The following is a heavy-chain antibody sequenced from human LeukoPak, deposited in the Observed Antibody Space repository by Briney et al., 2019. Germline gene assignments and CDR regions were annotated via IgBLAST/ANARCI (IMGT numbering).Heavy chain of an antibody. D-gene: IGHD3-3*01. CDR3: ARGLDFWSGSYDY. CDR2: ISYDGSNK. J-gene: IGHJ4*02. Sequence: GGSLRLSCAASGFTFSSYAMHWVRQAPGKGLEWVAVISYDGSNKYYADSVKGRFTISRDNAKNSLYLQMNSLRAVDTAVYYCARGLDFWSGSYDYWGQGTLVTVSS. CDR1: GFTFSSYA. V-gene: IGHV3-30-3*01.